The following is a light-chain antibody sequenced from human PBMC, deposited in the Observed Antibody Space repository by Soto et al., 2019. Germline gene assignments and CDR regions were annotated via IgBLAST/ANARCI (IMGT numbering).Light chain of an antibody. CDR3: AAWDDSLSGFV. CDR1: SSNIGKSS. Sequence: QSVLTQPPSASGTPGQRVTISCPGSSSNIGKSSVHWFQQLPGTAPKLLMHTDSKRPSGVPDRFSGSKSGTSASLAITGLQSEDEADYFCAAWDDSLSGFVFGTGTKLTVL. V-gene: IGLV1-44*01. J-gene: IGLJ1*01. CDR2: TDS.